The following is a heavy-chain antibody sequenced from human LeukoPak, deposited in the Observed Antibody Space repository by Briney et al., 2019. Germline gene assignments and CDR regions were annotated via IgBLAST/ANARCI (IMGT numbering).Heavy chain of an antibody. Sequence: PSQTLSLTCAVSGGSISSGGYSWSWIRQPPGKGLEWIGYIYHSGSTYYNPSLKSRVTISVDRSKNQFSLKLSSVTAADTAVYYCARDLGYCSSTSCFNWFDPWGQGTLVTVSS. CDR3: ARDLGYCSSTSCFNWFDP. J-gene: IGHJ5*02. D-gene: IGHD2-2*01. V-gene: IGHV4-30-2*01. CDR2: IYHSGST. CDR1: GGSISSGGYS.